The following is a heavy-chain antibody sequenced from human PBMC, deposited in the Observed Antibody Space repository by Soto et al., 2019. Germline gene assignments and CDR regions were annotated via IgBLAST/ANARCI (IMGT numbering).Heavy chain of an antibody. CDR1: GFTFDDHT. Sequence: EVQLVESGGGLVQPGRSLRLSCAASGFTFDDHTMHWVRQAPGKGLEWVALISWDSRKVDYAESVKGRFAISRDNARSALYLQMFSLTPEVTAIYSCAKNLAYFAYRVARHYEHWGRGTMVAVSS. J-gene: IGHJ4*02. CDR3: AKNLAYFAYRVARHYEH. V-gene: IGHV3-9*01. D-gene: IGHD3-22*01. CDR2: ISWDSRKV.